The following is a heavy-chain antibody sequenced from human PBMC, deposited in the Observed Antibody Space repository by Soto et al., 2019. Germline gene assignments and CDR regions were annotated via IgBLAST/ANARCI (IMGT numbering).Heavy chain of an antibody. CDR1: GFTFSSYA. J-gene: IGHJ6*02. Sequence: EVQLLESGGGLVQPGGSLRLSCAASGFTFSSYAMSWVRQAPGKGLEWVSAISGSGGSTYYADSVKGRFTISRDNSKNTLYLQMNSLRAEDTAVYYCAKDLGLLATMGDYGDYWHYGMDVWGQGTTVTVSS. CDR3: AKDLGLLATMGDYGDYWHYGMDV. D-gene: IGHD4-17*01. V-gene: IGHV3-23*01. CDR2: ISGSGGST.